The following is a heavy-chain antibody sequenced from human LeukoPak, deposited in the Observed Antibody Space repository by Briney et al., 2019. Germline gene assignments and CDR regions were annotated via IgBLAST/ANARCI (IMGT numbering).Heavy chain of an antibody. D-gene: IGHD6-6*01. CDR1: GYSFTTFW. Sequence: GDSPKISCKASGYSFTTFWIGWVRQMPGKGLEWMGIIYPGDYDTRYSPSFQGQVTISADKSISTAYLHWSSLKASDTAMYYCASTVRSSSTFDYWGQGTLVTVSS. CDR3: ASTVRSSSTFDY. CDR2: IYPGDYDT. V-gene: IGHV5-51*03. J-gene: IGHJ4*02.